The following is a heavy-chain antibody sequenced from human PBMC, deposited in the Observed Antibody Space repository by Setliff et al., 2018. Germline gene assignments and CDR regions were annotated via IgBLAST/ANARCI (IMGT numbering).Heavy chain of an antibody. CDR1: GYIFTNYW. J-gene: IGHJ3*01. D-gene: IGHD2-2*01. V-gene: IGHV5-51*01. CDR3: TRHEDRNKCTSSSCYRENDAFDV. Sequence: GESLKFSCKASGYIFTNYWIGWVRQMPGKGLEWMGVIYPGDSDTRYSPSFQGQVTISADKSINTAYLQWSSLKASDTAIYYCTRHEDRNKCTSSSCYRENDAFDVWGQGAMVTVSS. CDR2: IYPGDSDT.